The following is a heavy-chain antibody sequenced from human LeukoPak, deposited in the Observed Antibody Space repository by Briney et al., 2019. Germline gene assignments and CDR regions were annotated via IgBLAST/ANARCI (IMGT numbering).Heavy chain of an antibody. CDR3: ARQGSSWSHSDY. CDR2: INHSGST. J-gene: IGHJ4*02. Sequence: PSETLSLTCAVYGGSFSGYYWSWIRQPPGKGLEWIGEINHSGSTNYNPSLKSRVTMSVDTSKNQFSLKLSSVTAADTAVYYCARQGSSWSHSDYWGQGTLVTVSS. V-gene: IGHV4-34*01. D-gene: IGHD6-13*01. CDR1: GGSFSGYY.